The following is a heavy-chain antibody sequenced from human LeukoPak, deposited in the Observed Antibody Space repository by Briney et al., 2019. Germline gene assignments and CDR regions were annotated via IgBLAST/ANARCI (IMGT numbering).Heavy chain of an antibody. CDR3: TRAVHLSGRYSLIDY. CDR1: GFTFSTYS. V-gene: IGHV3-21*01. D-gene: IGHD1-26*01. Sequence: GGSLRLSCAASGFTFSTYSMNWVRQAPGKGLEWVSAISPRSDYIYYADSVKGRFTISRDNAKNSLYLQMNSLRADDTAFYYCTRAVHLSGRYSLIDYWGQGTLVTVSS. J-gene: IGHJ4*02. CDR2: ISPRSDYI.